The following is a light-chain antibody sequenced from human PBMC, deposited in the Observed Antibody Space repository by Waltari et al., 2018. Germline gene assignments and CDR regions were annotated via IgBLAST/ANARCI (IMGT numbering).Light chain of an antibody. CDR3: QQYDGSVVT. J-gene: IGKJ4*01. CDR2: GAS. CDR1: QTITGSW. Sequence: EIVLTQSPGTLSVSPGERVTVSCRASQTITGSWLTWYHQKPGQAPRLLIYGASNRAPGSPDGLSGSGSGTDFTLTISRLEPEDSAVYYCQQYDGSVVTFGGGTKVEIK. V-gene: IGKV3-20*01.